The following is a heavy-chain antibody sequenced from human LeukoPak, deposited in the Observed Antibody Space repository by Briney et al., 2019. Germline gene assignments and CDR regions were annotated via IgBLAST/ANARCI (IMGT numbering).Heavy chain of an antibody. J-gene: IGHJ4*02. Sequence: PGGSLRLSCAASGFTCSNAWMSWARQAPGKGLEWVGRIKSKTDGGTTDHAASVEGRFTISRDDSNNMLYLQMNSLRTEDTAVYYCAKDPPLTTTVTYLMGDYWGQGTLVTVSS. CDR1: GFTCSNAW. CDR2: IKSKTDGGTT. D-gene: IGHD4-17*01. CDR3: AKDPPLTTTVTYLMGDY. V-gene: IGHV3-15*01.